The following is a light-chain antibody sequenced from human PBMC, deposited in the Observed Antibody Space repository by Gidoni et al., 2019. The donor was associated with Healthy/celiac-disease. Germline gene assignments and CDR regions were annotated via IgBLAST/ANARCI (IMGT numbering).Light chain of an antibody. Sequence: SSELTQDHAVSVALGQTVTITCQGDSLRSYYAAWFQQKPGQAPVLIIYGKNNRPSGIPDRFSGSSSGNTASLTIAGAQVEDEADYYCDSRDTSGNHVLFGGGTKLTVL. CDR3: DSRDTSGNHVL. CDR2: GKN. V-gene: IGLV3-19*01. J-gene: IGLJ2*01. CDR1: SLRSYY.